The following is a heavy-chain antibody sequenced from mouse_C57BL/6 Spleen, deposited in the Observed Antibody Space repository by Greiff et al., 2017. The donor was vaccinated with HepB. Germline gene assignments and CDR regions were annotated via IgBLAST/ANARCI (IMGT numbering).Heavy chain of an antibody. CDR1: GYTFTSYW. CDR2: IDPSDSYT. J-gene: IGHJ1*03. D-gene: IGHD1-1*01. CDR3: ARGYGSSYGYFDV. V-gene: IGHV1-50*01. Sequence: QVQLQQPGAELVKPGASAKLSCKASGYTFTSYWMQWVKQRPGQGLEWIGEIDPSDSYTNYNQKFKGKATLTVYTSSSTAYMQLSSLTSEDSAVYYCARGYGSSYGYFDVWGTGTTVTVSS.